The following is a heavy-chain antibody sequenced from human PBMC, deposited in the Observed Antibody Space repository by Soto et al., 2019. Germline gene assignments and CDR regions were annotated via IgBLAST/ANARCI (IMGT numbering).Heavy chain of an antibody. CDR3: AHTPPTPFVPSPGGWFDP. J-gene: IGHJ5*02. V-gene: IGHV2-5*01. Sequence: QITLKESGPTLVKPTQTLTLTCTFSGFSLSTSGVGVGWIRQPPGKALEWLALIYWNDDKRYSPSLKSRLTITKDTSKNQVVLTMTNMDPVDTATYYCAHTPPTPFVPSPGGWFDPWGQGTLVTVSS. CDR2: IYWNDDK. CDR1: GFSLSTSGVG. D-gene: IGHD2-8*01.